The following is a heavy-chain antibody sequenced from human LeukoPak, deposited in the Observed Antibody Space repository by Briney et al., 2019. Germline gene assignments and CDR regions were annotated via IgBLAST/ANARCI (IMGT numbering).Heavy chain of an antibody. J-gene: IGHJ4*02. D-gene: IGHD3-9*01. Sequence: GGSLRLSCAASGFTFSSYEMNWVRQAPGKGLEWVSYISSSGSTIYYADSVKGRFTISRDNAKNSLYLQMNSLRAEDTAVYYCARALPSDILTGYYPGLFDYWGQGTLVTVSS. CDR3: ARALPSDILTGYYPGLFDY. CDR1: GFTFSSYE. CDR2: ISSSGSTI. V-gene: IGHV3-48*03.